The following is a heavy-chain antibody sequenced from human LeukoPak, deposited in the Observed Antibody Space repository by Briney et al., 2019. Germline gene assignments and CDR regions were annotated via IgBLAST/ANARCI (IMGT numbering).Heavy chain of an antibody. D-gene: IGHD4-17*01. CDR3: ARPTHRLTVTTAIDY. CDR2: INPKNGAT. V-gene: IGHV1-2*02. J-gene: IGHJ4*02. Sequence: ASAKVSCKPSGYTFTGFYIHWVRQAPGQGLQWMGWINPKNGATKYSQNFRGRVTMTRGTSIDTAYTELSSLTSDDTAIYYCARPTHRLTVTTAIDYWGQGTLVTVSS. CDR1: GYTFTGFY.